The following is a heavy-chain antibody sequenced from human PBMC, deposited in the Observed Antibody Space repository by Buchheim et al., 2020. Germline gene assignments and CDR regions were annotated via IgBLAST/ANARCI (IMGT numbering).Heavy chain of an antibody. CDR2: IYYSGST. CDR1: GGSISSGGYY. Sequence: QVQLQESGPGLVKPSQTLSLTCTVSGGSISSGGYYWSWIRQHPGKGLEWIGYIYYSGSTYYNPSLKSRVTISVDTSKNQFSLKLSSVTAADTAVYYCARGKREVYYDFWSGYGAHGMDVWGQGTT. V-gene: IGHV4-31*03. D-gene: IGHD3-3*01. CDR3: ARGKREVYYDFWSGYGAHGMDV. J-gene: IGHJ6*02.